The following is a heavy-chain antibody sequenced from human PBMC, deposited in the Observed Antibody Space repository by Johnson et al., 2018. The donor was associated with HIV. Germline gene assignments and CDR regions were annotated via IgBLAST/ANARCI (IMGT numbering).Heavy chain of an antibody. Sequence: QVQLVESGGGVVQPGRSLRLSCAASGFTFSSYAMHWVRQAPGKGLGWVAVISFDGSNKYYTDSVKGRFTSSRDNSKNTLYLQMNSLRAEDTAVYYCAREGLFSDAFDIWGQGTMVTVSS. V-gene: IGHV3-30*04. CDR1: GFTFSSYA. D-gene: IGHD3-3*01. CDR2: ISFDGSNK. CDR3: AREGLFSDAFDI. J-gene: IGHJ3*02.